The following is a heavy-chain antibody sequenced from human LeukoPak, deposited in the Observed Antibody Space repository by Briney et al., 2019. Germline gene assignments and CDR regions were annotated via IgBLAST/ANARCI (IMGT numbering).Heavy chain of an antibody. V-gene: IGHV3-21*06. CDR1: GFTVSSNY. Sequence: GGSLRLSCAASGFTVSSNYMSWVRQAPGKGLEWVSSISSSSSYIYYADSVKGRFTISRDNAKNSLYLQMNSLRAEDTAVYYCASGNYFDYWGQGTLVTVSS. CDR3: ASGNYFDY. CDR2: ISSSSSYI. J-gene: IGHJ4*02.